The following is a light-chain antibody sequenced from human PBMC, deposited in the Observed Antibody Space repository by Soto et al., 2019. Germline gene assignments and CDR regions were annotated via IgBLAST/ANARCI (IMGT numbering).Light chain of an antibody. Sequence: DTKLTQSPSFWSAPVGARVTITCRASQGTGPYLAWYLQRPGKAPKLLIYGASTLQSGVPSRFSGSGSGTEFTLTISSLQPEDFGTYYCQQLNSDWYAFGQGTKLEIK. CDR1: QGTGPY. CDR2: GAS. V-gene: IGKV1-9*01. J-gene: IGKJ2*01. CDR3: QQLNSDWYA.